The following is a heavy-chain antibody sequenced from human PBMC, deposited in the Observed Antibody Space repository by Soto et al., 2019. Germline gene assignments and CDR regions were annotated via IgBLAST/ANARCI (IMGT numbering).Heavy chain of an antibody. J-gene: IGHJ6*02. Sequence: PGGSLRLSCAASGFTFSNYDMHWVRQATGKGLEWVSAIGSAGDTYYPDSVKGRFTISRENAKNSLYLQMTSLRAEDTAVYYCAKDSGSSTLYYYYYGMDVWGQGTTVTVSS. CDR2: IGSAGDT. D-gene: IGHD1-26*01. CDR1: GFTFSNYD. CDR3: AKDSGSSTLYYYYYGMDV. V-gene: IGHV3-13*01.